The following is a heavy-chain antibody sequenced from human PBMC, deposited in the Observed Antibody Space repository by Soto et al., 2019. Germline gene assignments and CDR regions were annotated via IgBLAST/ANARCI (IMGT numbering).Heavy chain of an antibody. V-gene: IGHV3-23*01. CDR3: AKGVLVGATIPYYFDY. CDR1: GFTFSSYA. J-gene: IGHJ4*02. CDR2: ISGSGGST. D-gene: IGHD1-26*01. Sequence: GGSLRLSCAASGFTFSSYAMSWVRQAPGKGLEWVSAISGSGGSTYYADSVKGRFTISRDNSKNTLYLQMNSLRAEDTAVYYCAKGVLVGATIPYYFDYWGQGTLVTAPQ.